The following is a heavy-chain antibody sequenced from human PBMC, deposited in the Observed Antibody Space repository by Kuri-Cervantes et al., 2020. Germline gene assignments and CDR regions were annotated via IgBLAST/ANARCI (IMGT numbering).Heavy chain of an antibody. Sequence: SETLSLTCAVFGYSIRSGYYWGWIRQPPGKGLEWIGSIYHSGSTYYNPSLKSRVTISVDTSKNQFSLKMNSVTAADTAVYYCARGGGYCSGGSCYFHYYYYYMDVWGKGTTVTVSS. D-gene: IGHD2-15*01. V-gene: IGHV4-38-2*01. CDR1: GYSIRSGYY. J-gene: IGHJ6*03. CDR2: IYHSGST. CDR3: ARGGGYCSGGSCYFHYYYYYMDV.